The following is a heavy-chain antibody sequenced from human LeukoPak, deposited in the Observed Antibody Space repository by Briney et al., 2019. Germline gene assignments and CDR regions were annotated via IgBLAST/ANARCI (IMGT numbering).Heavy chain of an antibody. CDR2: IKQDGSDK. CDR1: GFTFSSYW. D-gene: IGHD2-15*01. V-gene: IGHV3-7*05. J-gene: IGHJ4*02. Sequence: GGSLRLSCAASGFTFSSYWMSWVRQAPGKGLEWVANIKQDGSDKYYVDSVKGRFTVSRDNAKNSPYLQMNSLRAEDTAVYYCARSLGYCSAGSCFPFDYWGQGTLVTVSS. CDR3: ARSLGYCSAGSCFPFDY.